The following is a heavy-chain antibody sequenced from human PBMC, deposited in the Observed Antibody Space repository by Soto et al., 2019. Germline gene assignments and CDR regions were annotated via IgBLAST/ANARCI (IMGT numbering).Heavy chain of an antibody. CDR1: GGSISSSSYY. Sequence: SETLSLTCTVSGGSISSSSYYWGWIRQPPGKGLEWIGSIYYSGSTYYNPSLKSRVTISVDTSKNQFSLKLSSVTAADTAVYYCARGKLYYDILTGYYDYWGQGTLVTVSS. CDR2: IYYSGST. D-gene: IGHD3-9*01. CDR3: ARGKLYYDILTGYYDY. V-gene: IGHV4-39*01. J-gene: IGHJ4*02.